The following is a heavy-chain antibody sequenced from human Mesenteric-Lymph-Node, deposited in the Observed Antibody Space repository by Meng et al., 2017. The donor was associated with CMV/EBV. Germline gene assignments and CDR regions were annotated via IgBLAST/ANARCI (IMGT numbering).Heavy chain of an antibody. CDR1: GFTFSTYE. Sequence: GESLKISCAASGFTFSTYEMTWVRQAPGKGLEFISFISGGGNAAYYATSVKGRFTTSRDNSKNTLYLQMNSLRAEDTAVYYCAKGAEQWLVRWVDYWGQGTLVTVSS. CDR3: AKGAEQWLVRWVDY. V-gene: IGHV3-48*03. D-gene: IGHD6-19*01. J-gene: IGHJ4*02. CDR2: ISGGGNAA.